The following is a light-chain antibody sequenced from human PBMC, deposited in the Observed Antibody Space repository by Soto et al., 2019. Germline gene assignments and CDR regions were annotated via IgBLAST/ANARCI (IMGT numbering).Light chain of an antibody. CDR2: KAS. CDR3: LQDYDYLWT. CDR1: QGISSY. J-gene: IGKJ1*01. V-gene: IGKV1-6*01. Sequence: AIQLTQSPSSLSASVGDRVTITCRASQGISSYLAWYQQKPGKAPKLLIYKASTLKSGVPSRFSGSGSGTEFTLTISSLQPEDFATYYCLQDYDYLWTFGQGTKVDIK.